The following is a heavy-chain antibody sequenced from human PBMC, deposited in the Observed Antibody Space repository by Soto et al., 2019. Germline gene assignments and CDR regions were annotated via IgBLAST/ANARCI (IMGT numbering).Heavy chain of an antibody. J-gene: IGHJ4*02. Sequence: LRLSCAASGFTFSSYAMSWVRQAPGKGLEWVSAISGSGGSTYYADSVKGRFTISRDNSKNTLYLQMNSLRAEDTAVYYCAKALYGSGSPFDYWGQGTLVTVSS. D-gene: IGHD3-10*01. CDR3: AKALYGSGSPFDY. CDR2: ISGSGGST. V-gene: IGHV3-23*01. CDR1: GFTFSSYA.